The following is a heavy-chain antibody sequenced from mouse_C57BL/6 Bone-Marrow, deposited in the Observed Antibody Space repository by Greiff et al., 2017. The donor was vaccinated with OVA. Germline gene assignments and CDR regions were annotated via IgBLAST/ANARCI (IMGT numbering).Heavy chain of an antibody. CDR1: GFTFSDFY. CDR3: ASNYYYAMDY. V-gene: IGHV7-1*01. Sequence: EVKLVESGGGLVQSGRSLRLSCATSGFTFSDFYMEWVRQAPGKGLEWIAASRNKANDYTTEYSASVKGRFIVSRDTSQSILYLQMNALRAEDTAIYYCASNYYYAMDYWGQGTSVTVSS. D-gene: IGHD2-1*01. J-gene: IGHJ4*01. CDR2: SRNKANDYTT.